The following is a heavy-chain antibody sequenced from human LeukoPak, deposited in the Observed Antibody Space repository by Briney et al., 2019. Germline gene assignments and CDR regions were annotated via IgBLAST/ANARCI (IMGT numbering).Heavy chain of an antibody. CDR2: IKSKTDGGTT. V-gene: IGHV3-15*01. CDR1: GFTSSNAW. CDR3: TTIVGDGRGAFDI. Sequence: GGSLRLSCAASGFTSSNAWMSWVRQAPGKGLEWVGRIKSKTDGGTTDYAAHVKGRFTISRDDSKNTLYLQMNSLKTEDTAVYYCTTIVGDGRGAFDIWGQGTMVTVSS. J-gene: IGHJ3*02. D-gene: IGHD1-26*01.